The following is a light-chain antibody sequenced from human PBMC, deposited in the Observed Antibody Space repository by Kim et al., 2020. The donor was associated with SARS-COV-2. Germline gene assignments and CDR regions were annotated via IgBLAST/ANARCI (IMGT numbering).Light chain of an antibody. CDR2: HDS. CDR3: QMWDSSSNQYV. CDR1: NIGTNR. J-gene: IGLJ1*01. V-gene: IGLV3-21*04. Sequence: APGETARITCGGNNIGTNRVHWYQQKPGQAPVLVIYHDSARPSGIPERFAGSKSGSTATLTIIRVEAGDEADYYCQMWDSSSNQYVFGTGTKVTVL.